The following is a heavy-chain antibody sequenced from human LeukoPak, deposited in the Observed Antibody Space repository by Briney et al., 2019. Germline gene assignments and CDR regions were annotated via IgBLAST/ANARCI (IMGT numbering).Heavy chain of an antibody. D-gene: IGHD6-6*01. Sequence: ASVKVSCKASGYTFTGYYMHWVRQAPGQGLEWMGWINPNSGGTNYAQKFQGRVTMTKDTSISTAYMELSRLRSDDTAVYYCASLQFDSSDGGVYWGQGTLVTVSS. CDR1: GYTFTGYY. CDR2: INPNSGGT. V-gene: IGHV1-2*02. CDR3: ASLQFDSSDGGVY. J-gene: IGHJ4*02.